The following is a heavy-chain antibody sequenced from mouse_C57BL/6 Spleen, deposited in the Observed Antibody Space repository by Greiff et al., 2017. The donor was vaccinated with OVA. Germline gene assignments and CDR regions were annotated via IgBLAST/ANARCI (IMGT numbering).Heavy chain of an antibody. D-gene: IGHD1-1*01. CDR1: GYTFTSYW. Sequence: VQLQQSGAELVKPGASVKMSCKASGYTFTSYWITWVKQRPGQGLEWIGDIYPGSGSTNYNEKFKSKATLTVDTSSSTAYMQLSSLTSEDSAVYYCARDYYGSKGDWGQGTLVTVSA. CDR3: ARDYYGSKGD. V-gene: IGHV1-55*01. CDR2: IYPGSGST. J-gene: IGHJ3*01.